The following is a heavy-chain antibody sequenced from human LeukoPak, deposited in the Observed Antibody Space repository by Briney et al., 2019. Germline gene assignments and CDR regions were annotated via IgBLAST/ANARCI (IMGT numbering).Heavy chain of an antibody. CDR2: ISAYSGNT. D-gene: IGHD2-15*01. Sequence: GASVKVSCKASGYTFSIYGISWVRQAPGQGLEWMGWISAYSGNTNYAQNFQGRVSMTTDTSTSTAYMELRSLRYDDTAAYYCARDCSGATCSLDYWGQGTLVTVPS. CDR3: ARDCSGATCSLDY. J-gene: IGHJ4*02. V-gene: IGHV1-18*04. CDR1: GYTFSIYG.